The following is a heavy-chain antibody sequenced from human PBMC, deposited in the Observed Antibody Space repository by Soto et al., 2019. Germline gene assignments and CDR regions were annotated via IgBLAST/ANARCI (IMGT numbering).Heavy chain of an antibody. CDR2: ISYDGSNK. J-gene: IGHJ6*02. D-gene: IGHD6-19*01. CDR3: AKDRQGGWLVSGAYYGMDV. V-gene: IGHV3-30*18. Sequence: GGSLRLSCAASGFTFSSYGMHWVRQAPGKGLEWVAVISYDGSNKYYADSVKGRFTISRDNSKNTLYLQMNSLRAEDTAVYYCAKDRQGGWLVSGAYYGMDVWGQGTTVTVSS. CDR1: GFTFSSYG.